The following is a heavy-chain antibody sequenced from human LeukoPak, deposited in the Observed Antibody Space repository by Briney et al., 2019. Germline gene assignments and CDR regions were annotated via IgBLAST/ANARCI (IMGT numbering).Heavy chain of an antibody. CDR2: IYYSGST. D-gene: IGHD3-9*01. J-gene: IGHJ4*02. CDR1: GGSFSGYY. Sequence: SETLSLTCAVYGGSFSGYYWSWIRQPPGKGLEWLGSIYYSGSTYYNPSLKSRVTISVDTSKNQFSLKLSSVTAADTAVYYCARQNHLRYFDWFLLPDFDYWGQGTLVTVSS. V-gene: IGHV4-34*01. CDR3: ARQNHLRYFDWFLLPDFDY.